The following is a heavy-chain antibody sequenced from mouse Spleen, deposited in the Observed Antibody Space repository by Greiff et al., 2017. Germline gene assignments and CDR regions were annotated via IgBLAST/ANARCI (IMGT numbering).Heavy chain of an antibody. V-gene: IGHV7-3*01. J-gene: IGHJ2*01. CDR2: IRNKANGYTT. Sequence: EVQVVESGGGLVQPGGSLSLSCAASGFTFTDYYMSWVRQPPGKALEWLGFIRNKANGYTTEYSASVKGRFTISRDNSQSILYLQMNALRAEDSATYYCARHGSSYFDYWGQGTTLTVSS. D-gene: IGHD1-1*01. CDR1: GFTFTDYY. CDR3: ARHGSSYFDY.